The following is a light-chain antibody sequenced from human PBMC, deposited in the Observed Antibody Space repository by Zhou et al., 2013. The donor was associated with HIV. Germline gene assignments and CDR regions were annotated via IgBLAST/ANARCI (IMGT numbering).Light chain of an antibody. V-gene: IGKV3-20*01. CDR1: QSLSSSY. J-gene: IGKJ1*01. CDR3: HQYVNSPWT. CDR2: GAS. Sequence: EIVLTQSPGTLSLSPGERATLSCRASQSLSSSYLAWYQQKPGQAPRLLIYGASTRATGIPDRFSGSGSGTDFTLTITRLEPEDFAVYYCHQYVNSPWTFGQGTGVVIK.